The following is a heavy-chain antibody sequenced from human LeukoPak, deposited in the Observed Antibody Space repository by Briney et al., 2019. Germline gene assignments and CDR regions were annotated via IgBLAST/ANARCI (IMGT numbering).Heavy chain of an antibody. CDR3: ARGLPAALDY. D-gene: IGHD2-2*01. Sequence: GGSLRLSCAASGFTFSSYAMHWVRQAPGKGLEYVSAISSNGGSTYYANSVKGRFTISRDNSKNTLYLQMGSLRAEDMAVYYCARGLPAALDYWGQGTLVTVSS. J-gene: IGHJ4*02. CDR2: ISSNGGST. CDR1: GFTFSSYA. V-gene: IGHV3-64*01.